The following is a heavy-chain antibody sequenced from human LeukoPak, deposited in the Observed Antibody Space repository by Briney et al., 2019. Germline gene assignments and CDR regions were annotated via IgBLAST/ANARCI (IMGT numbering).Heavy chain of an antibody. CDR3: ARDRGRYCGGDCGVSFDY. CDR1: GFTVNDNY. V-gene: IGHV3-66*01. CDR2: IYSGGST. J-gene: IGHJ4*02. D-gene: IGHD2-21*02. Sequence: GGSLRLSCAASGFTVNDNYISWVRQAPGKGLEWISVIYSGGSTYYADSVKGRFTISRDNYKNTLYLQMNSLRPEDTAVYYCARDRGRYCGGDCGVSFDYWGQGTLVTVSS.